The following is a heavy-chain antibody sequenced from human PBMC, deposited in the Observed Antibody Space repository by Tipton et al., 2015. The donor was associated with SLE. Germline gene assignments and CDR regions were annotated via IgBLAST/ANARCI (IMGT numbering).Heavy chain of an antibody. D-gene: IGHD5-24*01. V-gene: IGHV4-34*01. CDR2: INHSGST. Sequence: TLSLTCAVYGGPFSGYYWSWIRQPPGKGLEWIGEINHSGSTNYNPSLKSRVTISVDTSKNQFSLKLSSVTAADTAVYYCARGGPRWLRNAGIGYWGQGTLVTVSS. CDR3: ARGGPRWLRNAGIGY. CDR1: GGPFSGYY. J-gene: IGHJ4*02.